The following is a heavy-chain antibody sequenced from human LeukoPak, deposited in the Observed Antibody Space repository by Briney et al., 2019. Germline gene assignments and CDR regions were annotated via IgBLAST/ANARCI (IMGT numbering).Heavy chain of an antibody. Sequence: GGSLRLFCAASGFTFSNYAMNWVRQAPGKGLEWVSGISGSGGSTYYADSVKGRFTISRDNSKNTLYLQMNSPRAEDTALYYRVKAQELGNYEFFLFDYWGQGTLVTVSS. D-gene: IGHD3/OR15-3a*01. J-gene: IGHJ4*02. CDR1: GFTFSNYA. CDR3: VKAQELGNYEFFLFDY. V-gene: IGHV3-23*01. CDR2: ISGSGGST.